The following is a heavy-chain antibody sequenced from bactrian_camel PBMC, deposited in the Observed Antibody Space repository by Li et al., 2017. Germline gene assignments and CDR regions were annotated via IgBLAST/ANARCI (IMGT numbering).Heavy chain of an antibody. CDR1: GLPFSSYY. CDR2: GHSDGSNT. Sequence: HVQLVESGGGLVQPGGSLRLSCVASGLPFSSYYMTWVRQAPGKGLEWVSSGHSDGSNTIYTDSVKGRFTISRDNAKNTVYLQMNSLKSEDTALYYCATPGTAVTAEFVSWGQGTQVTVS. V-gene: IGHV3-2*01. CDR3: ATPGTAVTAEFVS. D-gene: IGHD2*01. J-gene: IGHJ4*01.